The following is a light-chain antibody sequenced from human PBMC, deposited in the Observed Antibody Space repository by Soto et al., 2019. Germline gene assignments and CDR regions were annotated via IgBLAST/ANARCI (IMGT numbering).Light chain of an antibody. CDR3: QQYNSYSWT. J-gene: IGKJ1*01. Sequence: DIQMTHSPSSLSSSVVYRVTITCRASQCISTYLNWYHQKPGKAPKLLIYAASSLQSGVPSRFSGSGSETEFTLTISSLQPDDFATYYCQQYNSYSWTFGQGTKVDI. CDR1: QCISTY. CDR2: AAS. V-gene: IGKV1-39*01.